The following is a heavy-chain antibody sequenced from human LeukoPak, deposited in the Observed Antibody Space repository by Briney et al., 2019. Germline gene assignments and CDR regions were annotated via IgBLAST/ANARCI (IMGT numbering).Heavy chain of an antibody. CDR3: AKVLTPAGGPGDSSGWYSYWFDP. CDR1: GFTFSSYA. Sequence: PGGSLRLSCAASGFTFSSYAMSWVRQAPGKGLEWVSAISGSGGSTYYADSVKGRFTISRDNSKNSLSLQMNSLRAEDTAVYYCAKVLTPAGGPGDSSGWYSYWFDPWGQGTLVTVSS. J-gene: IGHJ5*02. V-gene: IGHV3-23*01. D-gene: IGHD6-19*01. CDR2: ISGSGGST.